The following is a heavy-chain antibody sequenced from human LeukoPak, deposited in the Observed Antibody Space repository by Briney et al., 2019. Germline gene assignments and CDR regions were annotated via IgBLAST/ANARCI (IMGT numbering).Heavy chain of an antibody. Sequence: GGSLRLSCAASGFTFDDYAMHWVRQAPGKGLEWVSGISWNSGSIGYAGSVKGRFTISRDNAKNSLYLQMNSLRAEDTALYYCAKSRAFVAYFDYWGQGTLVTVSS. D-gene: IGHD3-16*02. CDR3: AKSRAFVAYFDY. CDR2: ISWNSGSI. J-gene: IGHJ4*02. V-gene: IGHV3-9*01. CDR1: GFTFDDYA.